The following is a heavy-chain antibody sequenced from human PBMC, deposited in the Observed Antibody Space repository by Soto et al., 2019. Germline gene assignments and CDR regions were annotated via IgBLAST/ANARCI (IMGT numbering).Heavy chain of an antibody. V-gene: IGHV1-2*04. D-gene: IGHD3-16*01. CDR3: ATAPMNFDISDYNTYYFGMDV. CDR2: INPNSGGT. Sequence: QVQLVQSGAEVKKPGASVKVSCKASGYTFTGYYIHWVRQAHGQGLEWMGWINPNSGGTNFAQKFQGWLTMTSDTSISTAYMELSRLRSDDTAVYYCATAPMNFDISDYNTYYFGMDVWGQGTTVTVSS. CDR1: GYTFTGYY. J-gene: IGHJ6*02.